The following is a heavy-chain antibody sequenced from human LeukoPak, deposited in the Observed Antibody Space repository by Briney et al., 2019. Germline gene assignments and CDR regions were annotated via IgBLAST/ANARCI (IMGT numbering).Heavy chain of an antibody. CDR1: GVTFRSYT. CDR2: ISGSSTHI. CDR3: ARDNRYGNSWPLDY. D-gene: IGHD6-13*01. J-gene: IGHJ4*02. Sequence: GGSLRLSCAASGVTFRSYTMNWVRQAPGRGLEWVSYISGSSTHIFYAESVKGRFTISRDNAKNSLYLQMNSLRDEDTAVYYCARDNRYGNSWPLDYWGQGTLVTVSS. V-gene: IGHV3-48*02.